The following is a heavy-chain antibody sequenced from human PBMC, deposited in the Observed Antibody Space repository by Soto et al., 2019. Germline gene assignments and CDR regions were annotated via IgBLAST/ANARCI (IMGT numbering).Heavy chain of an antibody. Sequence: SETLSLTCTVSGGSISSSSYYWGWIRQPPGKGLEWIGSIYHSGSTYYNPSLKSRVTISVDTSKNQFSLKLSSVTAADTAVYYCATGIAARRPLDYWGQGTLVTVSS. V-gene: IGHV4-39*01. CDR2: IYHSGST. CDR3: ATGIAARRPLDY. J-gene: IGHJ4*02. D-gene: IGHD6-6*01. CDR1: GGSISSSSYY.